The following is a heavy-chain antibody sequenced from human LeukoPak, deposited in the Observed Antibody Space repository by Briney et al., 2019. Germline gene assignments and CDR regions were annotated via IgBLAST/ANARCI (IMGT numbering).Heavy chain of an antibody. CDR3: ARRCQLLHHVPPNLNWFDP. J-gene: IGHJ5*02. V-gene: IGHV4-34*01. D-gene: IGHD2-2*02. CDR2: INHSGST. CDR1: GGSFSGYY. Sequence: SETLSLTCAVYGGSFSGYYWSWIRQPPGKGLEWIGEINHSGSTNYNPSLKSRVTISVDTSKNQFSLKLSSVTAADTAVYYCARRCQLLHHVPPNLNWFDPWGQGTLVTVSS.